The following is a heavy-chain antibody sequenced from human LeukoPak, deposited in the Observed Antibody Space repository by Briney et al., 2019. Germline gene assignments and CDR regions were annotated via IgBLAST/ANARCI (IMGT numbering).Heavy chain of an antibody. CDR3: ARDHQGSFDY. CDR1: GFTFSNYA. CDR2: ISFSGGST. Sequence: GGSLRLSCAASGFTFSNYAMTWVRQAPGKGLEWVSAISFSGGSTYYADSVKGRFTISRDNSKNTLYLQMNSLRAEDTAVYYCARDHQGSFDYWGQGTLVTVSS. J-gene: IGHJ4*02. V-gene: IGHV3-23*01.